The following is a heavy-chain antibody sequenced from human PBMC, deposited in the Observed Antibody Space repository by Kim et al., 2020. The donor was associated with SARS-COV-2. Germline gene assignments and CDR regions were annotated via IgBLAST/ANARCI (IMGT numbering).Heavy chain of an antibody. V-gene: IGHV3-7*01. CDR2: IKYDGSEE. CDR3: ARDKAVGSGWSDS. Sequence: GGSLRLSCEASGFSLGNYWMSWVRQAPGKGSQWVANIKYDGSEENYVDSVRGRFTVSRDIAKNSMYLQMNSLRVEDTAVYYCARDKAVGSGWSDSWGQGT. CDR1: GFSLGNYW. J-gene: IGHJ5*01. D-gene: IGHD6-19*01.